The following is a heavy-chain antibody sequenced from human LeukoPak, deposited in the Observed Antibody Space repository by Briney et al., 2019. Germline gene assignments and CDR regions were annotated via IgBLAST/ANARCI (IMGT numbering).Heavy chain of an antibody. V-gene: IGHV3-66*01. D-gene: IGHD1-26*01. CDR3: ASSGNYRIYYFDY. CDR1: GFTFSSYV. CDR2: IYSGGST. J-gene: IGHJ4*02. Sequence: GGSLRLSCAASGFTFSSYVMSWVRQAPGKGLEWVSLIYSGGSTYYADSVKGRFTISRDNSKNTLYLQMNSLRADDTAVYYCASSGNYRIYYFDYWGQGTLVTVSS.